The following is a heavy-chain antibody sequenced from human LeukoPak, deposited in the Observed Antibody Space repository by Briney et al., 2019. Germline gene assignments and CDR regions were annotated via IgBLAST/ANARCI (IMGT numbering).Heavy chain of an antibody. Sequence: QSGGSLRLSCTASGFSFTNYNMSWVRQAPGKGLEWISYINSSSSVKQYADYVKGRFTVSRDNAKNSLYLQINSLRAEDTAIYYCARDHVDGGGGSSRRGDYWGQGTLVTVSS. CDR2: INSSSSVK. D-gene: IGHD2-21*01. V-gene: IGHV3-48*01. CDR3: ARDHVDGGGGSSRRGDY. J-gene: IGHJ4*02. CDR1: GFSFTNYN.